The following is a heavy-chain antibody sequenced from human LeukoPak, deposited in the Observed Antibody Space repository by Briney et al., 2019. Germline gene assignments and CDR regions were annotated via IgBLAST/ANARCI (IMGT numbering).Heavy chain of an antibody. CDR1: GHTFSSYG. J-gene: IGHJ6*03. V-gene: IGHV1-18*01. D-gene: IGHD3-3*01. Sequence: AASVKVSCKASGHTFSSYGISWVRQVPGHGLEWMGWLSVSNDHTVYAQNLQGRVTMTTDTSTSTVYMELTNLTSDDTAVYYCARAPINGIRFLEWFPRHYYYYMDVWGKGTTVTVSS. CDR2: LSVSNDHT. CDR3: ARAPINGIRFLEWFPRHYYYYMDV.